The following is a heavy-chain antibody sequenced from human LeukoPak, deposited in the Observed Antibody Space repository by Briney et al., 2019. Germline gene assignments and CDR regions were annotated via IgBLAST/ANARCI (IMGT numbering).Heavy chain of an antibody. Sequence: SETLSLTCTVSGGSISSYYWSWIRQPPGKGLEWIGYIYYSGSTNHNPSLKSRVTISVDTSKNQFPLKLSSVTAADTAVYYCARLLRESWFDPWGQGTLVTVSS. CDR2: IYYSGST. D-gene: IGHD3-3*01. CDR3: ARLLRESWFDP. V-gene: IGHV4-59*08. CDR1: GGSISSYY. J-gene: IGHJ5*02.